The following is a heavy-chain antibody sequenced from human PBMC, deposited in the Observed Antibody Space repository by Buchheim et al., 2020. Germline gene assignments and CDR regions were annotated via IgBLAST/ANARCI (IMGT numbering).Heavy chain of an antibody. CDR1: GFTFSSYG. CDR2: ISYDGRNK. Sequence: QVQLVESGGGVVQPGRSLRLSCAASGFTFSSYGMHWVRQAPGKGLEWVAVISYDGRNKYYADSVKGRFTISRDNSKNTLLLQMNSLRAEDTALYYCARSTNIQVTGVPPPDYWGQGTL. CDR3: ARSTNIQVTGVPPPDY. D-gene: IGHD3-9*01. V-gene: IGHV3-30*03. J-gene: IGHJ4*02.